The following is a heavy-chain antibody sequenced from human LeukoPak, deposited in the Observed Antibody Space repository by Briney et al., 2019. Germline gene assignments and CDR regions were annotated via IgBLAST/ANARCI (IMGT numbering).Heavy chain of an antibody. Sequence: PSETLSLTCTVSGGSISSYYWSWIRQPPGKGLEWIGYIYYSGSTNYNPSLKSRVTISVDTSKNQFSLKLSSVTAADTAVYYCASPYDSSSDDAFDIWGQGTMVTVSS. D-gene: IGHD3-22*01. CDR3: ASPYDSSSDDAFDI. CDR2: IYYSGST. J-gene: IGHJ3*02. CDR1: GGSISSYY. V-gene: IGHV4-59*12.